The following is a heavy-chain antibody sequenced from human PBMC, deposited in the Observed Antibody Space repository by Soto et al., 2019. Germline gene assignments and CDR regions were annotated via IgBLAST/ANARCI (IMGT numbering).Heavy chain of an antibody. V-gene: IGHV1-69*04. J-gene: IGHJ4*02. D-gene: IGHD3-9*01. Sequence: GASVKVSCKAPGCTFSSYSISWVRHAPGQGLEWMGRIIPILGIANYAQKFQGRVTITADKSTSTAYMELSSLRSEDTAVYYCARDLSTDYDILTGYWYYWGQGTLVTVSS. CDR1: GCTFSSYS. CDR2: IIPILGIA. CDR3: ARDLSTDYDILTGYWYY.